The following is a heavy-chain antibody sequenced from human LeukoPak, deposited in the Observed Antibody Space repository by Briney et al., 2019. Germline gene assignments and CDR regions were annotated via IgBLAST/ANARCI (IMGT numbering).Heavy chain of an antibody. CDR1: GFTFSSYE. CDR2: IKQDGSEK. V-gene: IGHV3-7*01. D-gene: IGHD3-10*01. Sequence: PGGSLRLSCAASGFTFSSYEMNWVRQAPGKGLEWVANIKQDGSEKYYVDSVKGRFTISRDNAKNSLYLQMNSLRAEDTAVYYCTTVGAGGFGYYYYYYMDVWGKGTTVTVSS. J-gene: IGHJ6*03. CDR3: TTVGAGGFGYYYYYYMDV.